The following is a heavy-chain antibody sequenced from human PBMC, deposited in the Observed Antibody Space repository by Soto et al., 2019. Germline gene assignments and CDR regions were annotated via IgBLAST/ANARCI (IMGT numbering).Heavy chain of an antibody. D-gene: IGHD6-19*01. CDR2: IYYSGST. Sequence: SETLSLTCTVSGGSISSYYWSWIRQPPGKGLEWIGYIYYSGSTNYNPSLKSRVTISVDTSKNQFSLKLSSVTAADTAVYYCARERPVNSSGCYSAFDIWGQGTMVTVSS. CDR3: ARERPVNSSGCYSAFDI. V-gene: IGHV4-59*01. CDR1: GGSISSYY. J-gene: IGHJ3*02.